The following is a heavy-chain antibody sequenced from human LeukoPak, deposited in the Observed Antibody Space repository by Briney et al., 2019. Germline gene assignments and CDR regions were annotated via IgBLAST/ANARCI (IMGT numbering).Heavy chain of an antibody. CDR1: GFTFSSYG. D-gene: IGHD6-19*01. CDR2: ISYDGSNK. Sequence: SGGSLRLSCAASGFTFSSYGMHWVRQAPGKGLEWVAVISYDGSNKYYADSVEGRFTISRDNSKNTLYLQMNSLRAEDTAVYYCVPGPYRAVAGYFDYWGQGTLVTVSS. CDR3: VPGPYRAVAGYFDY. V-gene: IGHV3-30*03. J-gene: IGHJ4*02.